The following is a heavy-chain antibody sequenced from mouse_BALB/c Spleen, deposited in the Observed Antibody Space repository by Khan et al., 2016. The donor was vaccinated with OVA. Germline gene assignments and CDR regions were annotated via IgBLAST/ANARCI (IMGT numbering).Heavy chain of an antibody. CDR1: GYTFTTYW. Sequence: QVQLQQSGAELAKPGASVKMSCKASGYTFTTYWLHWVKQRPGQGLEWIGYIDPSSDYTDYNQKFKDKATLTTDKSSSTAYIQLSSLTSEDSAVYYCARSGLCCIFAYWGQGTLVTVSA. V-gene: IGHV1-7*01. D-gene: IGHD1-1*02. J-gene: IGHJ3*01. CDR3: ARSGLCCIFAY. CDR2: IDPSSDYT.